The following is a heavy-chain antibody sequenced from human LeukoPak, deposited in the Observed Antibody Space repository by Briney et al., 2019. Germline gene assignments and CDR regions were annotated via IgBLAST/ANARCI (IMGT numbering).Heavy chain of an antibody. J-gene: IGHJ3*02. V-gene: IGHV4-59*01. CDR1: GGSISSYY. Sequence: SETLSLTCTVSGGSISSYYWSWIRQPPGKGLEWIGYIYYSGSTNYNPSLKSRVTISVDTSKNQFSLKLSSVTAADTAVYYCARDRGDAFDIWGQGTMVTVSS. CDR3: ARDRGDAFDI. CDR2: IYYSGST.